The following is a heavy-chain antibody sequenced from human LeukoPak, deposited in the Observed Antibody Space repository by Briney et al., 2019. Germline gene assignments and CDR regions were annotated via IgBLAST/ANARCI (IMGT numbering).Heavy chain of an antibody. V-gene: IGHV1-2*02. CDR1: GYTFTGYY. CDR3: ARSGGRDILTGYYYYYMDV. J-gene: IGHJ6*03. D-gene: IGHD3-9*01. CDR2: INPNSGGT. Sequence: ASVKVSCKASGYTFTGYYMHWVRQAPGQGFEWMGWINPNSGGTNYAQKFQGGVTMTRDTSISTAYMELSRLRSDDTAVYYCARSGGRDILTGYYYYYMDVWGKGTTVTVSS.